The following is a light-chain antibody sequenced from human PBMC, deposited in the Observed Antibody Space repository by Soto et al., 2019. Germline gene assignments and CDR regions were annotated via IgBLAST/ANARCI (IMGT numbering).Light chain of an antibody. CDR1: QNIGTN. J-gene: IGKJ1*01. V-gene: IGKV3-15*01. CDR3: QPYSNWTPWP. Sequence: DILMTQSASALSVYPGERAILSCRASQNIGTNLVWYQQKPGQAARLLLYGASTRVTGVPARFSGSGSGTDFTLTVSSLQSEDFAVYYCQPYSNWTPWPSGLGTKVDIK. CDR2: GAS.